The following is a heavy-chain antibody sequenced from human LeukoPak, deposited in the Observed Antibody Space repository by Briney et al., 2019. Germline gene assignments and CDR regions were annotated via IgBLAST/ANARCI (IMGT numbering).Heavy chain of an antibody. J-gene: IGHJ4*02. D-gene: IGHD2-2*01. CDR1: GSYW. V-gene: IGHV3-74*01. CDR3: ARDAPFTPGGDC. Sequence: GGSLRLSCAASGSYWMHWVRQAPGKGLVWVSHINSDGSRTSYADSVKGRFTISRDNAKNSLYLQMDSLRVEDTAVYYCARDAPFTPGGDCWGQGSLVTVSS. CDR2: INSDGSRT.